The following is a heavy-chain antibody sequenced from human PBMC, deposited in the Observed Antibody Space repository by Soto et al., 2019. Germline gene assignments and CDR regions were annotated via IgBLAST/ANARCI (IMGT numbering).Heavy chain of an antibody. CDR2: ISNNGGST. CDR3: VKDLGSSNSSGRFDP. D-gene: IGHD6-6*01. Sequence: GGSLRLSCVVSGFTVSSRRNYMSWVRQAPGKGLEYVSAISNNGGSTYYADSVKGRFTISRDNSKNTVYLQMSSLRDEDTAVYYCVKDLGSSNSSGRFDPWGQGTLVTVSS. J-gene: IGHJ5*02. V-gene: IGHV3-64D*06. CDR1: GFTVSSRRNY.